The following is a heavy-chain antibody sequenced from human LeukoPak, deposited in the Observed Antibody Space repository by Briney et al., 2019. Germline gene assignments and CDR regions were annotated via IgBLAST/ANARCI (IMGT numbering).Heavy chain of an antibody. V-gene: IGHV4-39*07. D-gene: IGHD6-19*01. J-gene: IGHJ3*02. Sequence: SETLSLTCTVSGGSISSSSYYWGWIRQPPGKGLEWIGSIYYSGSTYYNPSLKGRVTISVDTSKNQFSLKLSSVTAADTAVYYCARGASSGWVNDAFDIWGQGTMVTVSS. CDR3: ARGASSGWVNDAFDI. CDR1: GGSISSSSYY. CDR2: IYYSGST.